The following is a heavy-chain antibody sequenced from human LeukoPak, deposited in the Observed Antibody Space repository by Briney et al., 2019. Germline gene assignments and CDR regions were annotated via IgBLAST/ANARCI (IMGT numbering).Heavy chain of an antibody. J-gene: IGHJ4*02. D-gene: IGHD5-18*01. CDR2: INGDGSST. Sequence: GGSLRLSCAASGFTFSSYWMHWVRRAPGKGLVWVSRINGDGSSTSYADSVKGRFTISRDNAKNTLYLQMNSLRAEDTAVYYCARDLSYGCDYWGQGTLVTVSS. CDR3: ARDLSYGCDY. CDR1: GFTFSSYW. V-gene: IGHV3-74*01.